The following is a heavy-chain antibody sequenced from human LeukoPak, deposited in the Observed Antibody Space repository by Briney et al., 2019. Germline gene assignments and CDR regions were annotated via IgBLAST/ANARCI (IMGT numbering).Heavy chain of an antibody. CDR2: ISAYNGNT. Sequence: ASVKVSCKASGYTFSSYGISWVRQAPGQGLEGMGGISAYNGNTNYAQMVQGRVTMTTDTSTSTAYMEVRSLRSDDTAMYYCARDVGDIVTVPSAISVPWGQGTLVTVSS. CDR1: GYTFSSYG. D-gene: IGHD2-2*01. J-gene: IGHJ5*02. V-gene: IGHV1-18*01. CDR3: ARDVGDIVTVPSAISVP.